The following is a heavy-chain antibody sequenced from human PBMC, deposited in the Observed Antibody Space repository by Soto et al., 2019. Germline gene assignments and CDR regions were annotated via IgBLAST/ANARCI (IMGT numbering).Heavy chain of an antibody. CDR1: GGSISSYY. CDR2: IYYSGST. Sequence: SETLSLTCTVSGGSISSYYWSWIRQPPGKGLEWIGYIYYSGSTNYNPSLKSRVTISVDTSKNQFSLKLSSVTAADTAVYYCARRYYYYYMDVWGKGTTVTVS. J-gene: IGHJ6*03. V-gene: IGHV4-59*08. CDR3: ARRYYYYYMDV.